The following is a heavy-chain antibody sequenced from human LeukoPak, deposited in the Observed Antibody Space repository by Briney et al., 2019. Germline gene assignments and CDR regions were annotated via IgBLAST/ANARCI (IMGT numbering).Heavy chain of an antibody. CDR3: ARLTGDRPRYFDY. CDR1: GGSISSGSYY. J-gene: IGHJ4*02. D-gene: IGHD7-27*01. CDR2: IYTSGST. Sequence: SQTLSLTCTVSGGSISSGSYYWSWIRQPAGKGLERIGRIYTSGSTNYNPSLKSRVTISVDTFKNQFSLKLSSVTAADTAVYYCARLTGDRPRYFDYWGQGTLVTVSS. V-gene: IGHV4-61*02.